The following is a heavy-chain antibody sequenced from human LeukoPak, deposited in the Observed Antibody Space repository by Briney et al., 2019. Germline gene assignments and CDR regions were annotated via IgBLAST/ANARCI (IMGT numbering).Heavy chain of an antibody. V-gene: IGHV3-33*01. Sequence: PGGSLRLSCAASGFTFSSYGMHWVRQAPGKGLEWVAVIWYDGSNKYYADSVKGRFTISRDNSKNTLYLQMNSLRAEDTAAYYCARDLAVADSSGDYWGQGTLVTVYS. D-gene: IGHD3-22*01. CDR1: GFTFSSYG. CDR3: ARDLAVADSSGDY. J-gene: IGHJ4*02. CDR2: IWYDGSNK.